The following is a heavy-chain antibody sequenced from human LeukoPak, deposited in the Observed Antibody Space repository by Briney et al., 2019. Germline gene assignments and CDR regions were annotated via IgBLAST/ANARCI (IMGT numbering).Heavy chain of an antibody. Sequence: ASVKVSCKASGYTFNNYGISWVRQAPGQGLEWMGWISTYNGHTKYAQKFQGRVTMTTDTSTSTVYMGLRSLRSDDTAVYYCARGFPPRRNYDSSSYYSYYFDYWGQGTLVTVSS. V-gene: IGHV1-18*01. CDR3: ARGFPPRRNYDSSSYYSYYFDY. J-gene: IGHJ4*02. CDR2: ISTYNGHT. CDR1: GYTFNNYG. D-gene: IGHD3-22*01.